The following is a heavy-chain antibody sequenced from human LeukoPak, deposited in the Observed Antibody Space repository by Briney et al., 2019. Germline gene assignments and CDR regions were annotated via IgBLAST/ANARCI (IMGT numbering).Heavy chain of an antibody. D-gene: IGHD3-10*01. J-gene: IGHJ4*02. CDR1: GGSISSYY. Sequence: SETLSLTCTVSGGSISSYYWSWLRQPPGKGLEWIGYIYCSGSTNYNPSLKSRVTISVDTSKNQFSLKLSSVTAADTAVYYYARDYYGSGSFDYWGQGTLVTVSS. CDR2: IYCSGST. CDR3: ARDYYGSGSFDY. V-gene: IGHV4-59*01.